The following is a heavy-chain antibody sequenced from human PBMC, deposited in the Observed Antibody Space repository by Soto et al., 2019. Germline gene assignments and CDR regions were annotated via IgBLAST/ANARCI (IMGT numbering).Heavy chain of an antibody. CDR3: AREPYSSGFFDY. CDR1: GFTFSSYA. Sequence: GGSLRLSWAASGFTFSSYAMSWVRQAPGKGLEWVSAISGNGGRTYYAESVKGRFTVSRDNSKNTVYLQMSSLRADDMAVYHCAREPYSSGFFDYWGQGTLVTVSS. D-gene: IGHD6-19*01. J-gene: IGHJ4*02. V-gene: IGHV3-23*01. CDR2: ISGNGGRT.